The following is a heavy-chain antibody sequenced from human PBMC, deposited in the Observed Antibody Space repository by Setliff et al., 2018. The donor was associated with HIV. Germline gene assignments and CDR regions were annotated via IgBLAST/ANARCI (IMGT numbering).Heavy chain of an antibody. J-gene: IGHJ4*02. D-gene: IGHD6-13*01. V-gene: IGHV3-7*01. CDR3: ARSRAAGFDY. Sequence: GGSLSLSCAASGFTFSTYWMSWVRQAPGKGLEWVANIKQDGSEKYYVDSVKGRFTISRDNAKNSLYLQINSLRAEDTAVYYCARSRAAGFDYWGQGTLVTVSS. CDR2: IKQDGSEK. CDR1: GFTFSTYW.